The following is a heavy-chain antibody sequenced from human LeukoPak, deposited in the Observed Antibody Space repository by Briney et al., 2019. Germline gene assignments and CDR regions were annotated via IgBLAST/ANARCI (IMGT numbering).Heavy chain of an antibody. CDR3: RTYRWGDPFEF. Sequence: GGSLRLSCAASGFTFSSHWMHWVRQDPEKGLLWVSRINGDGSTTTYADSVKGRFTFSRDNARTTLYLQMNSLRAEDTAVYYCRTYRWGDPFEFWGQGALVTVSS. CDR1: GFTFSSHW. J-gene: IGHJ4*02. V-gene: IGHV3-74*03. D-gene: IGHD3-16*01. CDR2: INGDGSTT.